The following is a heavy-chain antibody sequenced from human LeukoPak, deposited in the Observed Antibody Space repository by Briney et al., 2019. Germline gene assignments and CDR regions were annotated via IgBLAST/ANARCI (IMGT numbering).Heavy chain of an antibody. Sequence: PGGSLRLSCAASGFTFSSYSMNWVRQAPGKGLEWVSSISSSSSYIYYADSVKGRFTISRDNAKNSLYLQMNSLRAEDTAVYYCASVVVAYYMDVWGKGTTVTVSS. J-gene: IGHJ6*03. CDR2: ISSSSSYI. V-gene: IGHV3-21*01. D-gene: IGHD2-21*01. CDR3: ASVVVAYYMDV. CDR1: GFTFSSYS.